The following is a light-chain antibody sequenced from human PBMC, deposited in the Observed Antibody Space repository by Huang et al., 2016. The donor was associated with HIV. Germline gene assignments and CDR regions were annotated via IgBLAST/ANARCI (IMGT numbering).Light chain of an antibody. CDR3: QQSNTS. CDR2: KAS. CDR1: QNINPW. Sequence: DIQMTQSPSTLSASVGDRVTITCRASQNINPWLSWYQQKPGKVPKLLIYKASTLESGVPSRFSGGGSGTEFTLTINCLQPDDFATYYCQQSNTSFGQGTKVEIK. J-gene: IGKJ1*01. V-gene: IGKV1-5*03.